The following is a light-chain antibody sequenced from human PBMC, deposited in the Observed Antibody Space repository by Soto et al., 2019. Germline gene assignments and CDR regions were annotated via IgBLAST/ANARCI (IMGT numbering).Light chain of an antibody. Sequence: QSVLTQPRSVSGSPGQSVTISCTGSSSDVGAYNFASWYQQHPGAAPKLLIHDVNKRPPGVPDRFSASKSGNTASLTISGLQAEDEAQYYCCSYAGEYKYVLGSGTKLT. CDR1: SSDVGAYNF. V-gene: IGLV2-11*01. CDR3: CSYAGEYKYV. CDR2: DVN. J-gene: IGLJ1*01.